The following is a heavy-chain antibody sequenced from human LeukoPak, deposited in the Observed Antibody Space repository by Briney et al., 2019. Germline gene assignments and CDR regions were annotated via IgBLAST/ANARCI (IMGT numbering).Heavy chain of an antibody. D-gene: IGHD1-14*01. CDR3: ARGPPGPHEPFDY. Sequence: PGGSLRLSCAASGFTFSSYSMNWVRQAPGKGLEWVSSISSSSSYIYYADSVKGRFTISRDNAKNSLYLQMNSLRAEDTAVYYCARGPPGPHEPFDYWGQGTLVTVSS. CDR1: GFTFSSYS. V-gene: IGHV3-21*01. J-gene: IGHJ4*02. CDR2: ISSSSSYI.